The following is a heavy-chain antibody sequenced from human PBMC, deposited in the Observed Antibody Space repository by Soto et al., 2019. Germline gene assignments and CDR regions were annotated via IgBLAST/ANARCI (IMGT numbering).Heavy chain of an antibody. CDR3: ACSMKVVGAFDY. D-gene: IGHD3-22*01. CDR2: ISSSRSAI. CDR1: EFTISSYS. V-gene: IGHV3-48*02. J-gene: IGHJ4*02. Sequence: GGSMSHSCAASEFTISSYSMNWVRQAPGKGLEWVANISSSRSAIYYADSVKGRFTISRDNAKNSLYLQMNSLRDEDTAVYYCACSMKVVGAFDYWGQGTLVTVSS.